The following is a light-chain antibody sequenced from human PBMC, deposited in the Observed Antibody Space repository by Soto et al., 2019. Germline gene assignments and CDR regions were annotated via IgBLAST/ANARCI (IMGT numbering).Light chain of an antibody. J-gene: IGKJ5*01. CDR2: GAF. CDR3: QQYGNSIPIT. CDR1: LGGSSIF. Sequence: EVVLTRYRGSRSLTAGERATLGCSVNLGGSSIFLAWYHQKPGQAPRLLIYGAFSRATGIPDRFSGSGSGPHSPLTISTLEPDALPLYSCQQYGNSIPITFRQGTRLEIK. V-gene: IGKV3-20*01.